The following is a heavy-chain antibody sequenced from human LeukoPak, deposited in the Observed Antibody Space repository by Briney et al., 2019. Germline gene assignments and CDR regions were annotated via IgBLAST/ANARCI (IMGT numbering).Heavy chain of an antibody. J-gene: IGHJ4*02. V-gene: IGHV7-4-1*02. D-gene: IGHD4-17*01. Sequence: ASVKVSCKASGYTFTTYGISWVRQAPGQGLGWMGWINTNTGNPTYARDFRGRFVFSLDTSFSTAYLQISSLQTEDTAVYYCARDKGYGDYHLDYWGQGTLVTVSS. CDR1: GYTFTTYG. CDR2: INTNTGNP. CDR3: ARDKGYGDYHLDY.